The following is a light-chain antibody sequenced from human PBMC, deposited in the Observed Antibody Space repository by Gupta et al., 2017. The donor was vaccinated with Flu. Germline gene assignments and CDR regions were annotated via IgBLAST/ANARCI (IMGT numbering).Light chain of an antibody. CDR3: HQYSRYSLT. V-gene: IGKV1-5*03. Sequence: DIQMTQSPSTLSASVGDRVTITCRASQSVSTWLAWYQQKPGNAPNLLIYEASRLQSGVPSRFSGSGYGTEFTPTISSLQPDDFATYYCHQYSRYSLTFGGGTKVEIK. CDR1: QSVSTW. CDR2: EAS. J-gene: IGKJ4*01.